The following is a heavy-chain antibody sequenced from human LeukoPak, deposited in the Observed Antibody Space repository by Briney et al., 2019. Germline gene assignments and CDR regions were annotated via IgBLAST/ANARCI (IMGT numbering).Heavy chain of an antibody. CDR2: INRDGSST. Sequence: GGSLRLSCAASGFPFSRYWMHWVRQAPGKGLMWVSRINRDGSSTTYADSVKGRFTISRDNAKNTLYLQMNSLRAEDTAVYYCARDLYSGSYHDYWGQGTLVTVSS. J-gene: IGHJ4*02. D-gene: IGHD1-26*01. V-gene: IGHV3-74*01. CDR3: ARDLYSGSYHDY. CDR1: GFPFSRYW.